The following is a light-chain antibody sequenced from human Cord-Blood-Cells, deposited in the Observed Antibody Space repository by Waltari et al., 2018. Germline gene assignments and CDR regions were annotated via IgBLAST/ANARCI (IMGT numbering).Light chain of an antibody. V-gene: IGKV3-11*01. Sequence: EIVLTQSPATLSLSPGERATLSCRASQSVSSYLAWYQQKPGQAPRLLIYDASNRSTCIPARLSCRGSGTDFTLTIRSLEPKAFTVDDCQLRSYWYTFGQGTMLETK. J-gene: IGKJ2*01. CDR3: QLRSYWYT. CDR2: DAS. CDR1: QSVSSY.